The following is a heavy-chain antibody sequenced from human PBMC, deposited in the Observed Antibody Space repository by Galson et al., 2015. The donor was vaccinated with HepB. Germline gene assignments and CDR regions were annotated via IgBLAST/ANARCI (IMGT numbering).Heavy chain of an antibody. V-gene: IGHV6-1*01. J-gene: IGHJ4*02. CDR2: TYYRSKWYN. CDR1: GDSVSSTSST. Sequence: CAISGDSVSSTSSTLVWVRQSPSRGLEWLGRTYYRSKWYNDYAVSVKGRITINPDTSKNQFSLELNSVTPEDTAVYYCSRGNYGSGGVPYWGQGALVTVSS. D-gene: IGHD6-25*01. CDR3: SRGNYGSGGVPY.